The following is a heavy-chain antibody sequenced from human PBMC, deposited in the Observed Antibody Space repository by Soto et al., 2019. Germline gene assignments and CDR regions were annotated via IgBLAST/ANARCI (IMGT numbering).Heavy chain of an antibody. D-gene: IGHD3-3*01. CDR1: GFTFSSYA. CDR2: ISGSGGST. V-gene: IGHV3-23*01. Sequence: GGSLRLSCAASGFTFSSYAMSWVRQAPGKGLEWVSAISGSGGSTYYADSVKGRFTISRDNSKNTLYLQMNSLRAEDTAVYYCAKLYYDFWSGYSTPYYFDYWGQGTLVTVSS. J-gene: IGHJ4*02. CDR3: AKLYYDFWSGYSTPYYFDY.